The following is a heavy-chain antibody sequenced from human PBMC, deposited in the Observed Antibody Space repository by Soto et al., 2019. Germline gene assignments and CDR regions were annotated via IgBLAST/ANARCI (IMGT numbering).Heavy chain of an antibody. Sequence: QVQLQESGPGLVKPSETLSFTCNVSGGSISSGGYYGSWIRQLPGKGLEWIGYIYHRGGTYYNPALKRGITISVDTSKNQFSLKMTSVTAADTAVYFCARAPGRMMNALRYYYGLDVWGQGTTVTVSS. V-gene: IGHV4-31*02. CDR2: IYHRGGT. J-gene: IGHJ6*02. CDR1: GGSISSGGYY. CDR3: ARAPGRMMNALRYYYGLDV. D-gene: IGHD2-8*01.